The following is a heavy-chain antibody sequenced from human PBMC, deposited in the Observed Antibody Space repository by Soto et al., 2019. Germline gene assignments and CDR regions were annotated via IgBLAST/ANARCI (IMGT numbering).Heavy chain of an antibody. D-gene: IGHD2-15*01. V-gene: IGHV1-8*01. CDR1: GYTFTSYN. Sequence: QVQLVQSGAEVKKPGASVKVSCKASGYTFTSYNINWVRQATGQGLEWMGWMNPNSGDTVYAQKFQGRVTMTRNTSISGAYMELSSLRSEDTALYYCARALGYCSGGKCIDWFDPWGQGTLVTVSS. CDR3: ARALGYCSGGKCIDWFDP. CDR2: MNPNSGDT. J-gene: IGHJ5*02.